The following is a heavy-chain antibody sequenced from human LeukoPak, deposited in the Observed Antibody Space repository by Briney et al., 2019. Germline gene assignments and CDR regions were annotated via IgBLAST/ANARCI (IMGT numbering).Heavy chain of an antibody. J-gene: IGHJ4*02. CDR3: ARDPGRSLQTVPYYFDY. V-gene: IGHV1-18*01. D-gene: IGHD4-11*01. CDR2: ISAYNGNT. CDR1: GYTFTSYG. Sequence: ASVKVSCKASGYTFTSYGISWVRQAPGQGLVWMGWISAYNGNTNYAQKLQGRVTMTTDTSTSTAYMELRSLRSDDTAVYYCARDPGRSLQTVPYYFDYWGQGTLVTVSS.